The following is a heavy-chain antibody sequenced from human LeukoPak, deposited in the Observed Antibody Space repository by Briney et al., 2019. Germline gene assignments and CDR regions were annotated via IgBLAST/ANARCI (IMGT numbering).Heavy chain of an antibody. CDR3: ARDFSGSGSYYNGDY. J-gene: IGHJ4*02. CDR2: INTKSGGT. D-gene: IGHD3-10*01. CDR1: GYTFTGYY. Sequence: ASVKVSCKASGYTFTGYYMHWVRQAPGEGLEWMGRINTKSGGTNYAQKFQGRVTMTRDTSIRTAYMELSRLRSDDTAVYYCARDFSGSGSYYNGDYWGQGTLVTVSS. V-gene: IGHV1-2*06.